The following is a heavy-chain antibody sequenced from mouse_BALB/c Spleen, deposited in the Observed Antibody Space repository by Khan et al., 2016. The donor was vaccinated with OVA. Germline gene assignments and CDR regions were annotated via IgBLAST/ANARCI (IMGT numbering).Heavy chain of an antibody. CDR1: GYTFTTAG. J-gene: IGHJ1*01. Sequence: QVQLKQSGPELKKPGETVRISCKASGYTFTTAGMQWVQKMPGKGLKWIGWINTHSGVPKYAEDFKGRFAFSLETSASTAYLQITNLKNEDTAAYFCAGGYGYGWYIDVWGAGTTVTVSS. D-gene: IGHD2-2*01. CDR3: AGGYGYGWYIDV. V-gene: IGHV9-4*02. CDR2: INTHSGVP.